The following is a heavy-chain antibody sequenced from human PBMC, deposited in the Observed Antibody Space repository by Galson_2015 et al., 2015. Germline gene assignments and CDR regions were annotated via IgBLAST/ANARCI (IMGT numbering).Heavy chain of an antibody. CDR2: ISAYNGNT. V-gene: IGHV1-18*04. D-gene: IGHD3-10*01. CDR3: ARDLMVRGVYYFDY. CDR1: GYTFTSYG. Sequence: SVKVSCKASGYTFTSYGISWARQAPGQGLEWMGWISAYNGNTNYAQKLQGRVTMTTDTSTSTAYMELRSLRSDDTAVYYCARDLMVRGVYYFDYWGQGTLVTVSS. J-gene: IGHJ4*02.